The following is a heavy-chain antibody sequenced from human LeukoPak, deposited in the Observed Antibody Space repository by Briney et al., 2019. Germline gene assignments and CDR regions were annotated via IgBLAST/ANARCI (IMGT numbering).Heavy chain of an antibody. J-gene: IGHJ6*02. V-gene: IGHV4-59*01. D-gene: IGHD5-18*01. Sequence: SETLSLTCAVYGGSFSGYYWSWIRQPPGKGLEWIGYIYYSGSTNYNPSLKSRVTISVDTSKNQFSLKLSSVTAADTAVYYCAREGSGYSYLSMDVWGQGTTVTVSS. CDR1: GGSFSGYY. CDR3: AREGSGYSYLSMDV. CDR2: IYYSGST.